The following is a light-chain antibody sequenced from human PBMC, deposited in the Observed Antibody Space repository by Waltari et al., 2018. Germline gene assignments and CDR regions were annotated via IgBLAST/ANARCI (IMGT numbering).Light chain of an antibody. CDR1: SSNIGNNY. Sequence: QSVLTQPPSVSAAPGQRVTISCSGGSSNIGNNYVSWYRQFPGTAPKLLLYEDTGRPSGIPGGFSAAKSGTSAPLDITGLQAGDEAYYYCGTWDSSLSGAVFGGGTHLTVL. CDR3: GTWDSSLSGAV. CDR2: EDT. J-gene: IGLJ7*01. V-gene: IGLV1-51*02.